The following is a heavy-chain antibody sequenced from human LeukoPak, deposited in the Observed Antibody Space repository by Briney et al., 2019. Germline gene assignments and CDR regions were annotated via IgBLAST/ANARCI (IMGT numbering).Heavy chain of an antibody. CDR3: ARNQWLPFDAFDI. Sequence: PGGSLRPSCAASGFTFSSYWMSWVRQAPGKGLEWVANIKHDGSAKYYVDSVKGRFTISRDNTKNSLYLQMNSLRADDTAVYYCARNQWLPFDAFDIWGQGTMVTVSS. CDR2: IKHDGSAK. V-gene: IGHV3-7*01. J-gene: IGHJ3*02. D-gene: IGHD5-18*01. CDR1: GFTFSSYW.